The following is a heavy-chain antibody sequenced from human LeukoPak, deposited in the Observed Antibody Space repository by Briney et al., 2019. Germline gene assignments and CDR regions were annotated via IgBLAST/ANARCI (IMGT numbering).Heavy chain of an antibody. CDR1: AYSISSGYF. V-gene: IGHV4-38-2*02. D-gene: IGHD3-22*01. CDR2: IYTSGST. CDR3: ASTLYDSSGYYYPATLGN. J-gene: IGHJ4*02. Sequence: SETLSLTCTVSAYSISSGYFWGWIRQPPGKGLEWIGRIYTSGSTNYNPSLKSRVTMSVDTSKNQFSLKLSSVTAADTAVYYCASTLYDSSGYYYPATLGNWGQGTLVTVSS.